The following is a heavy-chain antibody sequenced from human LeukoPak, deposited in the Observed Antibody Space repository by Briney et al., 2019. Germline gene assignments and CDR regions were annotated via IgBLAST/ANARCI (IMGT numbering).Heavy chain of an antibody. Sequence: SETLSLTCTVSGGSISSYYWSWIRQPPGKGLEWIGYIYYSGSINYNPSLKSRVTISVDTSKNQFSLKLSSVTDGDAAVYYCASIVEMTTIGADYLHQGGQGTLVTVSS. J-gene: IGHJ1*01. CDR2: IYYSGSI. D-gene: IGHD5-24*01. CDR3: ASIVEMTTIGADYLHQ. V-gene: IGHV4-59*01. CDR1: GGSISSYY.